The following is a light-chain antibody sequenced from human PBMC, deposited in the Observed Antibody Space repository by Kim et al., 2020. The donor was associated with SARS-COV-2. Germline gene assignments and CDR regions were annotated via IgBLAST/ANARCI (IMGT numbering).Light chain of an antibody. Sequence: APREMATRACRASQSVNCRYLALYQQKPGQAPRVLIHGASSRATGIPDRFSGSGSGTDFTLTISRLEPEDFTVYYWQQYASSPRTFGQGTKVDIK. CDR3: QQYASSPRT. CDR2: GAS. V-gene: IGKV3-20*01. CDR1: QSVNCRY. J-gene: IGKJ1*01.